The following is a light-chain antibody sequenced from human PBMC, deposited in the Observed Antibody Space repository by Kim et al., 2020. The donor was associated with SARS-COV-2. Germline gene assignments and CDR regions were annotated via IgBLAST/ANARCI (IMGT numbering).Light chain of an antibody. CDR1: SGSIASNY. CDR2: EDN. J-gene: IGLJ2*01. CDR3: QSYDSSNVV. V-gene: IGLV6-57*03. Sequence: GKTVTLSCPRSSGSIASNYVQWYQQRPASAPTTVIYEDNQRPSGVPDRFSGSIDSSSNSASLTISGLKTEDEADYFCQSYDSSNVVFGGGTQLTVL.